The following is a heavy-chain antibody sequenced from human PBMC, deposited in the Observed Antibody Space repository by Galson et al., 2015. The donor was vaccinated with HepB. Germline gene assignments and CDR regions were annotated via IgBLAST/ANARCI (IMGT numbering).Heavy chain of an antibody. CDR3: AKVLGSGIHDY. J-gene: IGHJ4*02. Sequence: SVKVSCKASGYTFTAYYIHWMRQAPGQGLEWMGRIDPNSGDTKYAPRFQGRVTMTRDTSTSTAYMDLRLRSDDTAMYYCAKVLGSGIHDYWGQGTLVAVSS. CDR1: GYTFTAYY. V-gene: IGHV1-2*06. CDR2: IDPNSGDT. D-gene: IGHD3-10*01.